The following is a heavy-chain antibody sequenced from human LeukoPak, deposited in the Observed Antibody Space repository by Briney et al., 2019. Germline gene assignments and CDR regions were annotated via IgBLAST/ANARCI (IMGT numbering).Heavy chain of an antibody. Sequence: EASVMVSCKASGGTFSSYAISWVRQAPGQGLEWMGRIIPILGIANYAQKFQGRVTITADKSTSTAYMELSSLRSEDTAVYYCARGLNSRQWLVNAFDIWGQGTMVTVSS. CDR3: ARGLNSRQWLVNAFDI. CDR2: IIPILGIA. V-gene: IGHV1-69*04. D-gene: IGHD6-19*01. J-gene: IGHJ3*02. CDR1: GGTFSSYA.